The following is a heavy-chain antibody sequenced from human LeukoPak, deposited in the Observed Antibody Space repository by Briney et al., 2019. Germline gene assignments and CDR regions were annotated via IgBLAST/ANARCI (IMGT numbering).Heavy chain of an antibody. CDR1: GFTFNIYW. J-gene: IGHJ4*02. CDR3: ATARGYQPDY. D-gene: IGHD5-18*01. V-gene: IGHV3-74*01. CDR2: IKSDGSST. Sequence: GGSLRLSCAASGFTFNIYWMHWARQVRGKGLERVSLIKSDGSSTTYADSVKGRFTISRDNAKNTLYLQMNSLRAEDTAVYYCATARGYQPDYWGQGTLVTVSS.